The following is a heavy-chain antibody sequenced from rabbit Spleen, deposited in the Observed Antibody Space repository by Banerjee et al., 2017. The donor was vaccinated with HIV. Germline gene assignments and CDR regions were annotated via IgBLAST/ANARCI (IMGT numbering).Heavy chain of an antibody. CDR3: ARGDAYGSAGYGYSL. CDR1: GFSFSSSYW. Sequence: EESGGDLVKPEGSLTLTCTASGFSFSSSYWICWVRQAPGKGLEWIACIYVGSSGGTYYASWAKGRFTISKTSSTTVTLQMTSLTDADTATYLCARGDAYGSAGYGYSLWGQGTLVTVS. V-gene: IGHV1S45*01. D-gene: IGHD6-1*01. J-gene: IGHJ6*01. CDR2: IYVGSSGGT.